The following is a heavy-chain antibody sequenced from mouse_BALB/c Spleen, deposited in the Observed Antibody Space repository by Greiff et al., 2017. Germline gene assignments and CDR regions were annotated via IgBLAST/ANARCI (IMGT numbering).Heavy chain of an antibody. V-gene: IGHV1-63*02. CDR1: GYTFTNYW. Sequence: QVQLQQSGAELVRPGTSVKMSCQAAGYTFTNYWLGWVKQSPGHGLEWIGDIYPGGGYTNYNEKFKGKATLTADTSSSTAYMQLSSLTSEDSAIYDRARRGADDYEAMDDGGQGTSVT. J-gene: IGHJ4*01. D-gene: IGHD6-1*01. CDR3: ARRGADDYEAMDD. CDR2: IYPGGGYT.